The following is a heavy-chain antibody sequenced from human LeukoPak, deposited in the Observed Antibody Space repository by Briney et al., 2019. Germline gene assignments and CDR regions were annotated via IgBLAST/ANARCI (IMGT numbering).Heavy chain of an antibody. CDR1: GGSISSYY. V-gene: IGHV4-59*01. Sequence: PSETLSLTCTVSGGSISSYYWSWIRHPPGKGLEWIGYIYYSGSTIYNPSLKSRVTISVDTAKNQFSLKLSSVTAADTAVYYCARGTYGDYVISAFDIRGQGTMVTVSS. J-gene: IGHJ3*02. CDR3: ARGTYGDYVISAFDI. D-gene: IGHD4-17*01. CDR2: IYYSGST.